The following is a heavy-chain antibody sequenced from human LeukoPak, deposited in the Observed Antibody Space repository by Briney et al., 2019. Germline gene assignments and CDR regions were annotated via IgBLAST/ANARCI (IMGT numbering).Heavy chain of an antibody. V-gene: IGHV1-18*01. J-gene: IGHJ3*02. D-gene: IGHD3-22*01. CDR3: ARHRPLRLYYDSGGYYHDAFDI. CDR1: GYTFTNYG. CDR2: ISGYNGNT. Sequence: GASVKVSCKASGYTFTNYGINWVRQAPGQGLEWMGWISGYNGNTNYAQKLQGRVTMTTDTSTSTAYMELRSLRSDDTAVYYCARHRPLRLYYDSGGYYHDAFDIWGQGTMVTVSS.